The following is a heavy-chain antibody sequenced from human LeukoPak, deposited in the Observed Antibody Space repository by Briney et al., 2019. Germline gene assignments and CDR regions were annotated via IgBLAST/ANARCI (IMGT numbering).Heavy chain of an antibody. CDR2: IKGDESAR. V-gene: IGHV3-7*01. D-gene: IGHD1-26*01. Sequence: GGSLRLSCEASGFTFSTYWMAWVRQAPGEGLEWVANIKGDESARHQADSVKGRFTISRDNAKKSVYLQMSSLRGEDTAVYYCARDVGGSLDYWGQGTLVTVSS. CDR3: ARDVGGSLDY. CDR1: GFTFSTYW. J-gene: IGHJ4*02.